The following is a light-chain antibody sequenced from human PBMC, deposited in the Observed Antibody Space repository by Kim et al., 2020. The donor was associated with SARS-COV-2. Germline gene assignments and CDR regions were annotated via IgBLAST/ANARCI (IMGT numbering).Light chain of an antibody. CDR3: SSYTTYTTWV. J-gene: IGLJ3*02. Sequence: QSALTQPASVSGSPGQSITISCTGTSSDLGGYGYVSWYQQHPGKAPKLIIYDITRRPSGVSDRFSASKSGNTASLTISGLQAEDEADYYCSSYTTYTTWVFGGGTKVTVL. CDR2: DIT. V-gene: IGLV2-14*01. CDR1: SSDLGGYGY.